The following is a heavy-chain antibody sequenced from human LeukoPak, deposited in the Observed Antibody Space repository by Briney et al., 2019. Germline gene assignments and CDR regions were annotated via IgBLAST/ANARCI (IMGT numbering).Heavy chain of an antibody. Sequence: SETLSLTCAVYGGSFSGYYWSWIRQPPGKGLEWIGEINHSGSTNYNPSLKSRVTISVDTSKNQFSLKLSSVTAADTAVYYCARGSNYYDSSGCYYEWGQGTLVTVSS. D-gene: IGHD3-22*01. CDR2: INHSGST. J-gene: IGHJ4*02. CDR1: GGSFSGYY. V-gene: IGHV4-34*01. CDR3: ARGSNYYDSSGCYYE.